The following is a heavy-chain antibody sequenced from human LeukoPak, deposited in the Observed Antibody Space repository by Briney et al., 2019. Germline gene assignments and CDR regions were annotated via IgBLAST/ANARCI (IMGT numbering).Heavy chain of an antibody. Sequence: PGGSLRLSCAASGFIFSDYYMSWIRQAPGKGLEWVGRIKSKTDGGTTDYAAPVKGRFTISRDDSKNTLYLQMNSLKIEDTAVYYCTTAYGSGSFFLWGQGTMVTVSS. D-gene: IGHD3-10*01. CDR2: IKSKTDGGTT. CDR3: TTAYGSGSFFL. V-gene: IGHV3-15*01. CDR1: GFIFSDYY. J-gene: IGHJ3*01.